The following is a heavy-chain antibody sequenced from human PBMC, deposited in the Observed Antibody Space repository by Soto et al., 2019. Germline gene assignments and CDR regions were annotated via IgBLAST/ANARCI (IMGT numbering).Heavy chain of an antibody. CDR3: ARYNSYAIDY. D-gene: IGHD2-8*01. V-gene: IGHV4-59*01. CDR1: GTSISSYY. CDR2: IHYSGTT. Sequence: SETLSLTCTVSGTSISSYYWSWIRQPPGKGLEWIANIHYSGTTNYNPSLASRVTLSVDTSKNQFSLKMTSVTAADRAMYFCARYNSYAIDYWGRGTLVTV. J-gene: IGHJ4*02.